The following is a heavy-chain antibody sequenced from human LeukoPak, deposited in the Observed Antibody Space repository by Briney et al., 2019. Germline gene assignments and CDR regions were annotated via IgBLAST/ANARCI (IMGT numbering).Heavy chain of an antibody. D-gene: IGHD3-3*01. V-gene: IGHV5-51*01. CDR3: ARLSDFWSGYYRSPFDY. CDR2: IHPGDSDT. Sequence: AESLNISRKGSGSSFTIYWIGWVRQMPGKGLEWMGFIHPGDSDTRYSPSFQGQVTISADKSISTAYLQWSSLKASDTAMYYCARLSDFWSGYYRSPFDYWGQGTLVTVSS. CDR1: GSSFTIYW. J-gene: IGHJ4*02.